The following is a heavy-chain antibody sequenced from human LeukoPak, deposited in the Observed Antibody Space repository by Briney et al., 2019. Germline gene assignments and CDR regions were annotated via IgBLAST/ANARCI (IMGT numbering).Heavy chain of an antibody. CDR1: GFTVSSNY. J-gene: IGHJ5*02. V-gene: IGHV3-53*01. Sequence: GGSLRLSCAASGFTVSSNYMSWVRQAPGKGLEWVSVIYSGGSTYYADSVKGRFTISRDNSKNTLYLQMNSLRAEDTAVYYCAKDGYSSGHNWFDPWGQGTLVTVSS. D-gene: IGHD6-19*01. CDR2: IYSGGST. CDR3: AKDGYSSGHNWFDP.